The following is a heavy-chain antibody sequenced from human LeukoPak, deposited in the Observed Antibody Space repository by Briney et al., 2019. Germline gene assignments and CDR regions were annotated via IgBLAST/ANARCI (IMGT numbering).Heavy chain of an antibody. CDR3: ARVNYDILTGYYNP. V-gene: IGHV1-18*01. J-gene: IGHJ5*02. CDR2: ISAYNGNT. Sequence: ASVKVSCKASGYTFTSYDISWVRQAPGQGLEWMGWISAYNGNTNYAQKLQGRVTMTTDTSTSTAYMELRSLRSDDTAVYYCARVNYDILTGYYNPWGQGTLVTVSS. D-gene: IGHD3-9*01. CDR1: GYTFTSYD.